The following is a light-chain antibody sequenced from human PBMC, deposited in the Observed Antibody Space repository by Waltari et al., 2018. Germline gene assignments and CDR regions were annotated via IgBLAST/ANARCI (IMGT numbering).Light chain of an antibody. CDR3: QHYNNWPPIT. CDR1: QSVSSN. Sequence: EIVMTQTPATLSVSPGERATLSCSASQSVSSNLAWYQQQPGQAPRLLIYGASTRATGIAVRFSGSGSGTDFTLTISRMQSEDFAVYYCQHYNNWPPITFGQGTRLVIK. CDR2: GAS. V-gene: IGKV3-15*01. J-gene: IGKJ5*01.